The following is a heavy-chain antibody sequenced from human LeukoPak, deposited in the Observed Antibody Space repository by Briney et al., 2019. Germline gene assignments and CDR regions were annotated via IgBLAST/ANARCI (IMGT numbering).Heavy chain of an antibody. J-gene: IGHJ5*02. V-gene: IGHV4-59*01. CDR1: GGSISSYY. D-gene: IGHD3-22*01. CDR3: ARETYYYDSSGTGWFDP. CDR2: IYYSGST. Sequence: SETLSLTCTVSGGSISSYYWSWIRQPPGKGLEWIGYIYYSGSTDYNPSLKSRVTISVDTSKNQFSLKLSSVTAADTAVYYCARETYYYDSSGTGWFDPWGQGTLVTVSS.